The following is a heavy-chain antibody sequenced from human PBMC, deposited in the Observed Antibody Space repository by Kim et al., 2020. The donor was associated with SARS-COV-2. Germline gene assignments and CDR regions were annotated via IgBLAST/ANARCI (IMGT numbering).Heavy chain of an antibody. J-gene: IGHJ4*02. Sequence: ASVKVSCKASGYTFTSYYMHWVRQAPGQGLEWMGIINPSGGSTSYAQKFQGRVTMTRDTSTSTVYMELSSLRSEDTAVYYCARDRGRVAGLIVQNDYWGQGTLVTVSS. CDR1: GYTFTSYY. CDR2: INPSGGST. V-gene: IGHV1-46*01. CDR3: ARDRGRVAGLIVQNDY. D-gene: IGHD6-19*01.